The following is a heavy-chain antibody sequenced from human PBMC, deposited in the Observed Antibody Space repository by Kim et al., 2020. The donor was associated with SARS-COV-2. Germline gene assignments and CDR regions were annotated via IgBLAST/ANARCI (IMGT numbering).Heavy chain of an antibody. V-gene: IGHV3-53*01. Sequence: GGSLRLSCAASGFTVSSNYMSWVRQAPGKGLEWVSVIYSGGSTYYADSVKGRFTISRDKSKNTLYLQMNSRGAEDTAVYYCAREGEGGGKLPDMVRGGIYAFDIWGQGTMVTVSS. CDR1: GFTVSSNY. D-gene: IGHD3-10*01. CDR3: AREGEGGGKLPDMVRGGIYAFDI. CDR2: IYSGGST. J-gene: IGHJ3*02.